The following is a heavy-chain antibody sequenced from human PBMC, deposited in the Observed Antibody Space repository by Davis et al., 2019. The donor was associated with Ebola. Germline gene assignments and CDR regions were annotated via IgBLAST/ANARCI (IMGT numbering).Heavy chain of an antibody. V-gene: IGHV4-59*01. CDR1: GGSIISYY. J-gene: IGHJ5*02. Sequence: SETLSLTCTVSGGSIISYYWTWIRQPPGKGLEWIGNVYDSGSTNYNPSLKSRVTISVDTSKNQFSLTLTSVTAADTAVYYCARDREPGAPPLLQFDPWGQGTLVTVSS. CDR2: VYDSGST. CDR3: ARDREPGAPPLLQFDP. D-gene: IGHD2-15*01.